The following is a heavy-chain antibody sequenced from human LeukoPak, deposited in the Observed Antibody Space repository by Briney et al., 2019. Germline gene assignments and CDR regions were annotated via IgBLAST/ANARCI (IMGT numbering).Heavy chain of an antibody. CDR1: GYTFTGYY. D-gene: IGHD2-2*01. J-gene: IGHJ4*02. V-gene: IGHV1-2*02. CDR2: INPNSGGT. CDR3: ARVHCSSTSCPPQFDY. Sequence: ASVKVSCKASGYTFTGYYMHWVRQAPGQGLEWMGWINPNSGGTNYAQKFQGRVTMTRDTSISTAYMELSRLRSDDTAVYYCARVHCSSTSCPPQFDYWGQGTLVTVSS.